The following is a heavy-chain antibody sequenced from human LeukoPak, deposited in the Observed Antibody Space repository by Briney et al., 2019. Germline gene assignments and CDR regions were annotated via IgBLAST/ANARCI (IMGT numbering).Heavy chain of an antibody. CDR3: ARDPYSGSYGNYYYYFMDV. D-gene: IGHD1-26*01. J-gene: IGHJ6*03. CDR2: ITSGSSYR. CDR1: GFTFKNYA. Sequence: GGSLRLSCATSGFTFKNYAMNWVRQAPGKGLEWVSSITSGSSYRFYADSVKGRFTISRDNAKNSLYLQMNSLRAEDTAVYYCARDPYSGSYGNYYYYFMDVWGKGTTVTISS. V-gene: IGHV3-21*01.